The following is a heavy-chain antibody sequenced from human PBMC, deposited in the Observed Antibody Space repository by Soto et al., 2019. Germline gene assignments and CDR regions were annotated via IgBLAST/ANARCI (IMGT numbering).Heavy chain of an antibody. Sequence: SETLSLTCTVSGGSISSGDYYWSWIRQPPGKGLEWIGYIYYSGSTYYNPSLKSRVTISVDTSKNQFSLKLSSVTAADTAVYYCARTPRIAAAGLYYFDYWGQGTLVTVSS. V-gene: IGHV4-30-4*01. CDR1: GGSISSGDYY. CDR2: IYYSGST. D-gene: IGHD6-13*01. CDR3: ARTPRIAAAGLYYFDY. J-gene: IGHJ4*02.